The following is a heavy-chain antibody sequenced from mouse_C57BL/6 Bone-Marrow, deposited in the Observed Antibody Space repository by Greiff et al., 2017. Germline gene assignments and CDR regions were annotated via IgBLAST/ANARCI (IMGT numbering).Heavy chain of an antibody. CDR3: TPTGDWFAY. J-gene: IGHJ3*01. CDR2: IDPENGDT. CDR1: GFNINADY. V-gene: IGHV14-4*01. Sequence: EVQLQQSGAELVRPGASVKLSCTASGFNINADYMHWVKQRPEQGLEWIGWIDPENGDTEYDSKFPGKATITADPSSNTAYLQLSSLTSEDTAVYYCTPTGDWFAYWGQGTLVTVSA.